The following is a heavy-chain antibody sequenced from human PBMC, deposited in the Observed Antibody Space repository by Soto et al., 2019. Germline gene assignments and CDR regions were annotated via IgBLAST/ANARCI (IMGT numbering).Heavy chain of an antibody. CDR1: GYTFTSYG. D-gene: IGHD3-3*01. CDR3: AKQFDFWSGYSAGFDP. J-gene: IGHJ5*02. Sequence: VASVKVSCKASGYTFTSYGISWVRQAPGQGLEWMGWISAYNGNTNYAQKLQGRVTMTTDTSTSTAYMELRSLRSDDTAVYYCAKQFDFWSGYSAGFDPWGQGTLVTVSS. V-gene: IGHV1-18*01. CDR2: ISAYNGNT.